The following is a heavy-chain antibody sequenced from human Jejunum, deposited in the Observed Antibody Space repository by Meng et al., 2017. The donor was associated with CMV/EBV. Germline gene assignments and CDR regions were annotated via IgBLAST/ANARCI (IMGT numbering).Heavy chain of an antibody. CDR3: ANSRSRGIPDY. V-gene: IGHV1-8*01. Sequence: KAYGYTFTSYDINWVRQANGQGLEWMGWMNPNSGNTGYAQKFQGRVTMTRNTSISTAYMELSSLRSEDTAVYYCANSRSRGIPDYWGQGTLVTISS. J-gene: IGHJ4*02. D-gene: IGHD3-16*01. CDR1: GYTFTSYD. CDR2: MNPNSGNT.